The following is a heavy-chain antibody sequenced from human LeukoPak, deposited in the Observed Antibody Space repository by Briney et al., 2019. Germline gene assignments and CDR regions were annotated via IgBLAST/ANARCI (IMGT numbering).Heavy chain of an antibody. Sequence: SETLSLTCTVSGGSISSGGYYWNWIRQHPGKGLEWIGYIYHSGSTYYNPSLKSRVTISVDRSKNQFSLKLSSVTAADTAVYYCARGLNWNSYMDVWGKGTTVTVSS. CDR3: ARGLNWNSYMDV. CDR1: GGSISSGGYY. J-gene: IGHJ6*03. CDR2: IYHSGST. D-gene: IGHD1-7*01. V-gene: IGHV4-31*03.